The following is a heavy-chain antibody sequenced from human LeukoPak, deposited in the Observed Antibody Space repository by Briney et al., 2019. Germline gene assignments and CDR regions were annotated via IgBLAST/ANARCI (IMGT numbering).Heavy chain of an antibody. J-gene: IGHJ5*02. CDR1: GGSISSGDYY. CDR3: AREVFPQLEGNWFDP. V-gene: IGHV4-30-4*01. CDR2: IYYSGST. Sequence: TSETLSLTCTVSGGSISSGDYYWSWIRQPPGKGLEWIGYIYYSGSTYYNPSLKSRVTISVDTSKNQFSLKLSSVTAADTAVYYCAREVFPQLEGNWFDPWGQGTLVTVSS. D-gene: IGHD1-14*01.